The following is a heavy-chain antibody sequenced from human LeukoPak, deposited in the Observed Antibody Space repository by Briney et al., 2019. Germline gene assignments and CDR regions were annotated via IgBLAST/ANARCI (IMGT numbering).Heavy chain of an antibody. CDR2: IWYDGSNK. V-gene: IGHV3-33*01. Sequence: GGSPRLSCAASGFTFSSYGMHWVRQAPGKGLEWVAVIWYDGSNKYYADSVKGRFTISRDNSKNTLYLQMNSLRAEDTAVYYCARAKWRGSGSYSGDAFDIWGQGTMVTVSS. CDR3: ARAKWRGSGSYSGDAFDI. CDR1: GFTFSSYG. J-gene: IGHJ3*02. D-gene: IGHD3-10*01.